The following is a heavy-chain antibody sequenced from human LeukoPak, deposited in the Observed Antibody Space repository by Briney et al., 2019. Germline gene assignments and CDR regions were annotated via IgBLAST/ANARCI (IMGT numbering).Heavy chain of an antibody. CDR1: GYSFATYW. J-gene: IGHJ4*02. V-gene: IGHV5-51*01. Sequence: GESLKISCKGSGYSFATYWIAWVRQMPGKGLEWMGIIYPDDSDTRYSPSFQGQVTMSADKSISTAYLQWSSLKASDTAMYYCARHRTTYYYDYWGQGTLVTVSP. CDR2: IYPDDSDT. CDR3: ARHRTTYYYDY. D-gene: IGHD1-14*01.